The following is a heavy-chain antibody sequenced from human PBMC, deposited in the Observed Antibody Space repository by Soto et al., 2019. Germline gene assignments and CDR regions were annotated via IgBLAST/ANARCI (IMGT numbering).Heavy chain of an antibody. Sequence: QVHLVQSGAEVKKPGASVKVSCQGSGYAFTTYGITWVRQAPGQGLEWMGWISAHNGNTNYAQKLQGRVTVTRDTSTSTAYMELRSLRYDDTAVYYCARGRYADYWGQGALVTVSS. CDR2: ISAHNGNT. V-gene: IGHV1-18*01. D-gene: IGHD1-1*01. J-gene: IGHJ4*02. CDR1: GYAFTTYG. CDR3: ARGRYADY.